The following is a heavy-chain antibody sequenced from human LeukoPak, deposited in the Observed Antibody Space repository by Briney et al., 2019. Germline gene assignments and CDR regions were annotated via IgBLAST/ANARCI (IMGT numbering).Heavy chain of an antibody. J-gene: IGHJ4*02. CDR3: ARGSGSYYDY. Sequence: SETLSLTCTVSGGSISSHYWSWIRQPPGKGLEWIGYIYYSGSTNYNPSLKSRVTISVDTSKNQFSLKLSSVTAADTAVYYCARGSGSYYDYWGQGTLVTVSS. D-gene: IGHD1-26*01. V-gene: IGHV4-59*11. CDR2: IYYSGST. CDR1: GGSISSHY.